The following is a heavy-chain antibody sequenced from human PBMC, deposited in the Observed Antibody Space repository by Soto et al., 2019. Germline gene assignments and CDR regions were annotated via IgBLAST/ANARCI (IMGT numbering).Heavy chain of an antibody. CDR1: GGSFSGYY. V-gene: IGHV4-34*01. J-gene: IGHJ5*02. D-gene: IGHD3-22*01. Sequence: QVQLQQWGAGLLKPSETLSLTCAVYGGSFSGYYWSWIRQPPGKGLEWIGEINHSGSTNYNPSLKGRVTISVDTSKNQFSLTLSSVTAAGTAVYYCARGESITMIVVARGDWFGPWGQGTLVTVSS. CDR3: ARGESITMIVVARGDWFGP. CDR2: INHSGST.